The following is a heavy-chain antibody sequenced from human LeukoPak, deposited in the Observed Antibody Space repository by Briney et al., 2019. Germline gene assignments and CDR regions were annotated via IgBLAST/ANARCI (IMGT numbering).Heavy chain of an antibody. V-gene: IGHV3-33*01. CDR1: GFTFSSYG. J-gene: IGHJ4*02. CDR3: ARDEGYYDSSGYYYDPGPLDY. CDR2: IWYDGSNK. Sequence: GGSLRLSCAASGFTFSSYGMHWVRQAPGKGLEWVAVIWYDGSNKYYADSVKGRFTISRDNSKNTLYLQMNSLRAEDTAVYYCARDEGYYDSSGYYYDPGPLDYWGQGTLVTDSS. D-gene: IGHD3-22*01.